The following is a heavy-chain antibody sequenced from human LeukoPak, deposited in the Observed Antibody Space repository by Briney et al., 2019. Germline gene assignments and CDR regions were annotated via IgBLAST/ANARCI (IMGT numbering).Heavy chain of an antibody. D-gene: IGHD3-16*01. J-gene: IGHJ5*02. Sequence: SETLSLTRTVSGGSISNNNYYWGWIRQPPGKGLEWIVSIYYSRSTYYNPSPKGRVTISVDTSKNQFSLQLGSMTAADTAVYYCARHYATRAFDPWGQGTLVTVSS. CDR1: GGSISNNNYY. CDR2: IYYSRST. V-gene: IGHV4-39*01. CDR3: ARHYATRAFDP.